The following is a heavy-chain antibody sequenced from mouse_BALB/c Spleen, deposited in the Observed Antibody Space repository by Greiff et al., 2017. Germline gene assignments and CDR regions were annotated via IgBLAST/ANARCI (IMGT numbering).Heavy chain of an antibody. J-gene: IGHJ3*01. V-gene: IGHV1S22*01. D-gene: IGHD1-1*01. Sequence: LQQPGSELVRPGASVKLSCKASGYTFTSYWMHWVKQRPGQGLEWIGNIYPGSGSTNYDEKFKSKGTLTVDTSSSTAYMQLSSLTSEDSAVYYCTRNYGSSYRCAYWGQGTLVTVSA. CDR2: IYPGSGST. CDR3: TRNYGSSYRCAY. CDR1: GYTFTSYW.